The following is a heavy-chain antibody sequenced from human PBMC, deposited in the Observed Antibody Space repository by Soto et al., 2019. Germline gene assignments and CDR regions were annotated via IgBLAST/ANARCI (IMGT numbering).Heavy chain of an antibody. CDR2: INPTEGRT. J-gene: IGHJ5*02. CDR3: ARGREISFGYNWFDP. D-gene: IGHD3-3*01. Sequence: QVQLVQSGAEMRKPGASLQLSCQTSGYPFTSYHVHWVRQAPGQGLEWLGVINPTEGRTRYSQKFQDRVKMTRDTSTSTVYMELSSLGSEDTAIYFCARGREISFGYNWFDPWGQGPLVTVSS. CDR1: GYPFTSYH. V-gene: IGHV1-46*01.